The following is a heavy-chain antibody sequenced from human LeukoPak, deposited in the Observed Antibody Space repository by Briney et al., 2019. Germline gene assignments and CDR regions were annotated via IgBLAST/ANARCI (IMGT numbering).Heavy chain of an antibody. J-gene: IGHJ6*02. D-gene: IGHD2-2*01. Sequence: PGGSLRLSCAASGFTFSDYYMSWIRQAPGKGLEWVSSISSSSSYIYYADSVKGRFTISRDNAKNSLYLQMNSLRAEDTAVYYCARDKQYQLLPPPLGYYGMDVWGQGTTVTVSS. CDR1: GFTFSDYY. CDR3: ARDKQYQLLPPPLGYYGMDV. CDR2: ISSSSSYI. V-gene: IGHV3-11*06.